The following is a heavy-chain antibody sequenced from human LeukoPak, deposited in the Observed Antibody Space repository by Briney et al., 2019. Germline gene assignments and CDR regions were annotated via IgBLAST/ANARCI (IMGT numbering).Heavy chain of an antibody. V-gene: IGHV3-30*18. Sequence: PGGSLRLPCAASGFTFSSYGMHWVRQAPGKGLEWVAVISYDGSNKYYADSVKGRFTISRDNSKNTLYLQMNSLRAEDTAVYYCAKAPERYDSSGTFDYWGQGTLVTVSS. J-gene: IGHJ4*02. CDR2: ISYDGSNK. CDR1: GFTFSSYG. D-gene: IGHD3-22*01. CDR3: AKAPERYDSSGTFDY.